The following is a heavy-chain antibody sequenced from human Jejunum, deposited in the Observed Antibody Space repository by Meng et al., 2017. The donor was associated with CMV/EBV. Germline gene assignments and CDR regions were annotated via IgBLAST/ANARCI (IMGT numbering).Heavy chain of an antibody. J-gene: IGHJ5*02. V-gene: IGHV1-18*01. Sequence: SCKASGYTFASYGFSWVRQAPGQGLEWVGWISANTVKTNYAQKFEGRVTMTTDTSTGTAYMELRSLTSDDTGVYYCARVFSIGWFDPWGQGTLVTVSS. CDR1: GYTFASYG. CDR2: ISANTVKT. D-gene: IGHD3-10*01. CDR3: ARVFSIGWFDP.